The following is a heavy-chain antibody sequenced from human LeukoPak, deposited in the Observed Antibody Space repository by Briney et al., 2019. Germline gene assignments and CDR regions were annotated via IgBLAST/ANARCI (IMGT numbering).Heavy chain of an antibody. V-gene: IGHV4-34*01. CDR3: ARGGLRYFDWLFVNWFDP. D-gene: IGHD3-9*01. J-gene: IGHJ5*02. Sequence: SETLSLTCAVYGGSFSGYYWSWIRPPPGKGLEWIGEINHSGSTNYNPSLKSRVTISVDTSKNQFSLKLSSVTAADTAVYYCARGGLRYFDWLFVNWFDPWGQGTLVTVSS. CDR1: GGSFSGYY. CDR2: INHSGST.